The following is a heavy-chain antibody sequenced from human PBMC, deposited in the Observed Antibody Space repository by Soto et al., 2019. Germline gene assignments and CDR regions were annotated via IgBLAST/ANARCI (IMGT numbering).Heavy chain of an antibody. V-gene: IGHV4-34*01. Sequence: SETLSLTCAVYGGSFSGYYWSWIRQPPGKGLEWIGEINHSGSTNYNPSLKSRVTISVDTSKNQFSLKLSSVTAADTAVYYCARGYNWNYYYYMDVWGKGTTVTVSS. D-gene: IGHD1-20*01. CDR1: GGSFSGYY. CDR3: ARGYNWNYYYYMDV. J-gene: IGHJ6*03. CDR2: INHSGST.